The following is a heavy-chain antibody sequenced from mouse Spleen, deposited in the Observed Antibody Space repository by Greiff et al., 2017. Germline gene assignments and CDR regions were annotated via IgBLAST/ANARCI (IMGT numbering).Heavy chain of an antibody. CDR1: GYTFTSYW. V-gene: IGHV1-7*01. Sequence: QVQLQQSGAELAKPGASVKLSCKASGYTFTSYWMHWVKQRPGQGLEWIGYINPSSGYTKYNQKFKDKATLTADKSSSTAYMQLSSLTYEDSAVYYCATNWDVDYWYFDVWGAGTTVTVSS. D-gene: IGHD4-1*02. J-gene: IGHJ1*01. CDR2: INPSSGYT. CDR3: ATNWDVDYWYFDV.